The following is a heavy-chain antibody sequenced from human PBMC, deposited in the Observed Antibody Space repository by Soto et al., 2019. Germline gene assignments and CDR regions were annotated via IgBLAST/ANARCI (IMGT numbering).Heavy chain of an antibody. V-gene: IGHV3-72*01. CDR2: TRKRANGYTT. CDR3: VRVDHGDFFDH. Sequence: DVQLVESGGGLVQPGGSLRLSCAASGFPFSALYMDWVRQAPGLGLEGVGRTRKRANGYTTDYAASVKGRFIASRDDSTNSLFLKMIILNSDVTAMYYCVRVDHGDFFDHWGRGTLVTVSS. CDR1: GFPFSALY. J-gene: IGHJ4*02. D-gene: IGHD4-17*01.